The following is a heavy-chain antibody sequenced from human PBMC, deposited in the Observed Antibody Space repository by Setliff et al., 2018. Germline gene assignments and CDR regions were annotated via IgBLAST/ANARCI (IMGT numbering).Heavy chain of an antibody. Sequence: ASVKVSCKTLGKSFTKYDFHWVRQATGQGLEWMGWMHPNSGNTGYAQKFQGRVTMTSNTAINTAYMELMRLTSEDTAVYYCVTAQGAEHFDYWGQGSLVTV. D-gene: IGHD3-16*01. CDR3: VTAQGAEHFDY. CDR1: GKSFTKYD. V-gene: IGHV1-8*01. CDR2: MHPNSGNT. J-gene: IGHJ4*02.